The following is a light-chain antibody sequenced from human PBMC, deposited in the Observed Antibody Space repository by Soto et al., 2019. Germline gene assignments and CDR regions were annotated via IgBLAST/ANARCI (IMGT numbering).Light chain of an antibody. CDR2: ENN. CDR3: ETWDSSLSAAV. V-gene: IGLV1-51*02. Sequence: QSVLTQPPSVSAAPGQKVAISCSGSSPNIGNDYVSWYQQLPGTAPKLLLYENNKRPSGIPDRFSGSKSGTSATLGITGLQSGDEADYYCETWDSSLSAAVFGGGTQLTVL. J-gene: IGLJ7*01. CDR1: SPNIGNDY.